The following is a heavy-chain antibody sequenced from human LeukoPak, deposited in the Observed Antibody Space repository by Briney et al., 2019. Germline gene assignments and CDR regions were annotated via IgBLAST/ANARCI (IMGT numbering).Heavy chain of an antibody. D-gene: IGHD6-19*01. CDR1: GYTFTGYY. J-gene: IGHJ5*02. CDR2: INPNSGGT. Sequence: ASVKVSCKASGYTFTGYYMHWVRQAPGQGLEWMGWINPNSGGTNYAQKFQGRVTMTRDTSISTAYMELSRLRSDDTAVYYCARDPGSSGAVANWFDPWGQGTLVTVSS. CDR3: ARDPGSSGAVANWFDP. V-gene: IGHV1-2*02.